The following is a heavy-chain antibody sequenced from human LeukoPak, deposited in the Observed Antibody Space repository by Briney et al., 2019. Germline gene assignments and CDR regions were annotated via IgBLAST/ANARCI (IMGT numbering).Heavy chain of an antibody. CDR3: ARDGVAVAALTGMDV. Sequence: ASVKVSCKASGYTFTSYDINWVRQATGQGLEWMGWMNPNSGNTGYAQKFQGRVTMTRNTSISTAYMELSSLRSEDTAVYYCARDGVAVAALTGMDVWGQGTTVTVSS. D-gene: IGHD6-19*01. V-gene: IGHV1-8*01. CDR2: MNPNSGNT. J-gene: IGHJ6*02. CDR1: GYTFTSYD.